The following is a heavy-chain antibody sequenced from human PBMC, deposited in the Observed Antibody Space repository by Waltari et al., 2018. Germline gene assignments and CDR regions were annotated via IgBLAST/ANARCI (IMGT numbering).Heavy chain of an antibody. V-gene: IGHV3-72*01. CDR3: VVLMSLHTIFGVVR. Sequence: EVQLVESGGGLVQPGGSLRLSCAASGFTLSDHYMDWVRQAPGKGLERVVRTKNKAKSEATEYAASVKGRFTISRDGSKNSLYLQMNSLKTEDTAVYYCVVLMSLHTIFGVVRRGQGTLVTVSS. CDR2: TKNKAKSEAT. D-gene: IGHD3-3*01. CDR1: GFTLSDHY. J-gene: IGHJ4*02.